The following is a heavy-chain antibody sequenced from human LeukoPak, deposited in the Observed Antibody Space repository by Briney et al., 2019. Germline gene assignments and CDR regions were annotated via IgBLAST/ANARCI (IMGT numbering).Heavy chain of an antibody. J-gene: IGHJ4*02. CDR3: ARDPYYDFWSGYYTGNSFDY. Sequence: GGSLRLSCAASGFTFSSYSMNWVRQAPGKGLEWVSSISSSSSYIYYADSVKGRFTISRDNAKNSLYLQMNSLRAEDTAVYYCARDPYYDFWSGYYTGNSFDYWGQGTLVTVSS. CDR1: GFTFSSYS. CDR2: ISSSSSYI. V-gene: IGHV3-21*01. D-gene: IGHD3-3*01.